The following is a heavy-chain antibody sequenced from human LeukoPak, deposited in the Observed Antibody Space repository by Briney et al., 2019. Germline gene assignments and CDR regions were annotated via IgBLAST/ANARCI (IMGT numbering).Heavy chain of an antibody. V-gene: IGHV3-15*01. CDR2: IKTETDGETT. J-gene: IGHJ6*04. D-gene: IGHD2-15*01. Sequence: KPGGSLRLSCAASGFTFRSAWMSWVRQPPGKGLEWVGRIKTETDGETTDFAAPVKGRFTISRDDSSNTLYLQMSSLKTEDTAVYFCTTQALLYYGLDVWGKGTTVTVSS. CDR3: TTQALLYYGLDV. CDR1: GFTFRSAW.